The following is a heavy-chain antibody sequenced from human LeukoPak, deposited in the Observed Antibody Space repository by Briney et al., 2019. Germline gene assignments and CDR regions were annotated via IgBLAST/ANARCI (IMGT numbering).Heavy chain of an antibody. V-gene: IGHV3-7*01. J-gene: IGHJ4*02. D-gene: IGHD2-15*01. Sequence: GGSLRLSCAASGFSFSAYWMTWVRQAPGTGPEWVANINPAGSETYYVDPVKGRFSISRDNAKNLVYLQMNSLRAEDTAVYHCARFGYVAAVDVWGQGTPVTVSS. CDR2: INPAGSET. CDR3: ARFGYVAAVDV. CDR1: GFSFSAYW.